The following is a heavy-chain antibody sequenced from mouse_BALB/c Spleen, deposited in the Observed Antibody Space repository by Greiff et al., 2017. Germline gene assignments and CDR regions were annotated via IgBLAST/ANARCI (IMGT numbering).Heavy chain of an antibody. J-gene: IGHJ4*01. CDR3: ARYRAYDGYHHSIDY. V-gene: IGHV2-6-7*01. CDR2: IWGDGST. CDR1: GFSLTGYG. D-gene: IGHD2-3*01. Sequence: QVQLQQSGPGLVAPSQSLSITCTVSGFSLTGYGVNWVRQPPGKGLEWLGMIWGDGSTDYNSALKSRLSISKDNSKSQVFLKMNSLQTDDTARYYCARYRAYDGYHHSIDYWGQGTSVTVSS.